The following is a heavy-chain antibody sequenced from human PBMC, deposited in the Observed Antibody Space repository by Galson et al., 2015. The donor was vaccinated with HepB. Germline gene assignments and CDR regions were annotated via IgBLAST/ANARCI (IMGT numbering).Heavy chain of an antibody. V-gene: IGHV3-48*01. Sequence: SLRLSCAASGFTFSSYSMNWVRQAPGKGLEWLSYLSGTGNTIYYADSVRGRFTIARDNAKSSVYLQMNSLRAEDTAVYYCARGRRPQGYWGQGTLVTVSS. D-gene: IGHD6-25*01. CDR3: ARGRRPQGY. CDR1: GFTFSSYS. J-gene: IGHJ4*02. CDR2: LSGTGNTI.